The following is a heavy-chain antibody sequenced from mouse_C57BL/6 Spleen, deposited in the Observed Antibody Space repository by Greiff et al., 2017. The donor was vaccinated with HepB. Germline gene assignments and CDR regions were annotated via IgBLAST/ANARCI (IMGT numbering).Heavy chain of an antibody. CDR1: GYSITSGYY. CDR2: ISYDGSN. J-gene: IGHJ2*01. V-gene: IGHV3-6*01. D-gene: IGHD2-2*01. CDR3: ARSMVTEYFDY. Sequence: EVKLVESGPGLVKPSQSLSLTCSVTGYSITSGYYWNWIRQFPGNKLEWMGYISYDGSNNYNPSLKNRISITRDTSKNQFFLKLNSVTTEDTATYYCARSMVTEYFDYWGQGTTLTVSS.